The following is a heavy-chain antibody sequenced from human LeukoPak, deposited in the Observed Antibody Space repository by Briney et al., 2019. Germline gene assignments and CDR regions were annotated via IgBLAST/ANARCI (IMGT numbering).Heavy chain of an antibody. CDR2: ISTTATNI. Sequence: GGSLRLSCEASGLRFSPQGMNWVRQAPGKGLEWVAYISTTATNIYYADSVKGRFTISRASGQNSVYLEMNNVRAEDTAVYYCARDAGMVSGSFDYWGQGTLVTVSS. V-gene: IGHV3-48*01. J-gene: IGHJ4*02. CDR3: ARDAGMVSGSFDY. D-gene: IGHD3-10*01. CDR1: GLRFSPQG.